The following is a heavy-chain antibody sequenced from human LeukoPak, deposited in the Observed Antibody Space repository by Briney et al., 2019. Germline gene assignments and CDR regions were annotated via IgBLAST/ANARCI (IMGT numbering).Heavy chain of an antibody. CDR3: AELGITMIGGV. J-gene: IGHJ6*04. CDR2: ISPDGGEI. V-gene: IGHV3-7*01. CDR1: GFTFTNSW. Sequence: GGSLRLSCAASGFTFTNSWMTWVRQAPGKGLEWVASISPDGGEIHYVDSVKGRFTISRDNAKNSLYLQMNNLRAEDTAVYYCAELGITMIGGVWGKGTTVTISS. D-gene: IGHD3-10*02.